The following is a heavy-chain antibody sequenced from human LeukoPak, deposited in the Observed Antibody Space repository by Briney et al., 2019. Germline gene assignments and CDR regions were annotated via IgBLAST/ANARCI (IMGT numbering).Heavy chain of an antibody. D-gene: IGHD5-18*01. V-gene: IGHV3-53*01. CDR1: GLTFRSYA. CDR2: IYSGGGT. Sequence: GGSLRLSCVASGLTFRSYAMSWVRQAPGKGLEWVSIIYSGGGTYYADSVKGRFTISRDNSKNTLFLQMNSLRVEDTAVYYCAGPLDYSGYSYGYAYWGQGTLVTVSS. J-gene: IGHJ4*02. CDR3: AGPLDYSGYSYGYAY.